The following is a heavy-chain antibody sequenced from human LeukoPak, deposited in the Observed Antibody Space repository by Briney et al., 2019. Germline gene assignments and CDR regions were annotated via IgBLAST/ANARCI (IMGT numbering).Heavy chain of an antibody. CDR3: AKSPQHWYFDL. CDR1: GFTFSSYG. V-gene: IGHV3-30*02. CDR2: IRYDESTE. J-gene: IGHJ2*01. Sequence: PGGSLRLSCAASGFTFSSYGIHWVRQAPGKGLEWVAFIRYDESTEYYADSVKGRFTISRDNSKNTLYLQMNSLKPDDTAVYYCAKSPQHWYFDLWGRGTLVTVSS.